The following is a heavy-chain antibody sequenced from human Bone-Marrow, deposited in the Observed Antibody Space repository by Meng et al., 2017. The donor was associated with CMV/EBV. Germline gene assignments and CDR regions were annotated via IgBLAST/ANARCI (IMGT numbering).Heavy chain of an antibody. V-gene: IGHV4-59*11. J-gene: IGHJ4*02. Sequence: GSLRLSCSVSGDSIMSHYWSWIRQPPGKGLELIGYIHYSGNTNYNPSLKGRVTISVDTSRNQFSLKLNSVTAADTALYFCARVSGSFDNWGQGDLVTVSS. CDR1: GDSIMSHY. CDR3: ARVSGSFDN. CDR2: IHYSGNT. D-gene: IGHD1-26*01.